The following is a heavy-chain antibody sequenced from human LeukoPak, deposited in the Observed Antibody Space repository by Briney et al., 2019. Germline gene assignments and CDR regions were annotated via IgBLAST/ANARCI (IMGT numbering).Heavy chain of an antibody. CDR1: GYTFTSYY. Sequence: ASVKVSCTASGYTFTSYYMHWVRQAPGQGLEWMGIINPSGGSTSYAQKFQGRVTMTRDMSTSTVYMELSSLRSEDTAVYYCARDLLPIVVVPAAMLYWGQGTLVTVSS. V-gene: IGHV1-46*01. CDR2: INPSGGST. J-gene: IGHJ4*02. CDR3: ARDLLPIVVVPAAMLY. D-gene: IGHD2-2*01.